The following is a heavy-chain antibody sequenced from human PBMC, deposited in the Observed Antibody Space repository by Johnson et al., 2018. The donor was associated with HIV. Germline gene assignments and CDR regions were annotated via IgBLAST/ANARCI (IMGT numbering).Heavy chain of an antibody. Sequence: VQLVESGGGLVQPGRSLRLSCTASGFTFGDYAMSWVRTSPGMGLDWVGFIRSKAYGGTTEYAASVKGRFTISRDDSKSIPYLQMKSLKTEETTVYYCTTGVSVGVTPGREIDAFDIWGQGTMVTDSS. CDR3: TTGVSVGVTPGREIDAFDI. V-gene: IGHV3-49*04. J-gene: IGHJ3*02. CDR2: IRSKAYGGTT. D-gene: IGHD2-21*02. CDR1: GFTFGDYA.